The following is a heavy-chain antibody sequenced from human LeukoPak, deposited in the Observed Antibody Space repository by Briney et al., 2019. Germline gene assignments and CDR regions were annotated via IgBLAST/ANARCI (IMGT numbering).Heavy chain of an antibody. CDR1: GGSFSGHY. Sequence: SETLSLTCAVCGGSFSGHYWTWIRQSPGMGLEWIGEITHSGNTNYNPSLKSRLTVSVDTSKNQFSLKLSSMTAADTAVYYCARGYSESRHRPLDSWGQGSLVTVSS. D-gene: IGHD1-26*01. CDR3: ARGYSESRHRPLDS. V-gene: IGHV4-34*01. CDR2: ITHSGNT. J-gene: IGHJ4*02.